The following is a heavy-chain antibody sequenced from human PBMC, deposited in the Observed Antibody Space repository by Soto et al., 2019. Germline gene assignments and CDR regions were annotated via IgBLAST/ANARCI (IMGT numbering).Heavy chain of an antibody. D-gene: IGHD2-21*01. CDR1: GCSSSSGGYY. CDR2: IYYSGST. V-gene: IGHV4-31*03. J-gene: IGHJ6*02. Sequence: SETLSLTCTFSGCSSSSGGYYWSWIRQHPGKGLEWIGYIYYSGSTYYNPSLKSRVTISVDTSKNQFSLKLSSVTAADTAVYYCAASCVGCGGFNYYGMDVWGQGTTVTVSS. CDR3: AASCVGCGGFNYYGMDV.